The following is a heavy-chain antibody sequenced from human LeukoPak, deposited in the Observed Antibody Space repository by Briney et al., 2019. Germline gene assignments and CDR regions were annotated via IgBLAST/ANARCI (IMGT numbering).Heavy chain of an antibody. CDR3: ARGRGWPNY. D-gene: IGHD6-19*01. CDR1: GGSISSYS. Sequence: SETLSLTCTISGGSISSYSWSWIRQPPGKGLEWIGYIYYSGSTNYNPSLKSRVTISVDTSKNQFSLKLSSVTAADTAVYYCARGRGWPNYWGQGTLVTVSS. J-gene: IGHJ4*02. CDR2: IYYSGST. V-gene: IGHV4-59*01.